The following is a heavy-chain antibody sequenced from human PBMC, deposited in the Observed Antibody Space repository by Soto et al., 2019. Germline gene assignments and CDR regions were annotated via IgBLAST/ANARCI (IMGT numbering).Heavy chain of an antibody. D-gene: IGHD3-22*01. CDR3: TRPSSGYYHDAFDI. J-gene: IGHJ3*02. Sequence: QVQLMQPGAEVKKPGSSVKVSCKASGGSFPSDTISWVRQAPGQGLEWLGGIVPVFGTPNHAQKFQGRVTISADGSTNTAYMELTSLRPEDTAVYYCTRPSSGYYHDAFDIWGQGTLVTVSS. CDR1: GGSFPSDT. V-gene: IGHV1-69*01. CDR2: IVPVFGTP.